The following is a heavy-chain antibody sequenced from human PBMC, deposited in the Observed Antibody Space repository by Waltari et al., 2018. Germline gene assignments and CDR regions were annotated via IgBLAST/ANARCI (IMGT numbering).Heavy chain of an antibody. CDR1: GFTFSSYA. Sequence: VQLVQSGAEVKKPGASVKVSCKASGFTFSSYAMSWVRQAPGKGLEWVAAISGSGGSTYYADSVKGRFTISRDNSKNTLYLQMNSLRAEDTAVYYCAKVGRFGGETWYFDLWGRGTLVTVSS. D-gene: IGHD3-10*01. J-gene: IGHJ2*01. V-gene: IGHV3-23*04. CDR2: ISGSGGST. CDR3: AKVGRFGGETWYFDL.